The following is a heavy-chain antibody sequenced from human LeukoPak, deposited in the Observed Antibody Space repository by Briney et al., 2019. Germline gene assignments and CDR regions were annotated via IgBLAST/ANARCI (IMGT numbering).Heavy chain of an antibody. D-gene: IGHD6-25*01. CDR1: GFTFSSYS. CDR2: ISSSSSYI. Sequence: GGSLRPSCAASGFTFSSYSMNWVRQAPGKGLEWVSSISSSSSYIYYADSVKGRFTISRDNAKNSLYLQMNSLRAEDTAVYYCARDLYSTGIDYWGQGTLVTVSS. CDR3: ARDLYSTGIDY. V-gene: IGHV3-21*01. J-gene: IGHJ4*02.